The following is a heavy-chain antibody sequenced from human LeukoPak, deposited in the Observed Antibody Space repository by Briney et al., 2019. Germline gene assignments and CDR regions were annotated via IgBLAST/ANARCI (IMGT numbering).Heavy chain of an antibody. CDR3: ARPRPYYDSSGGAYHFDH. CDR2: IYPADSDT. V-gene: IGHV5-51*01. CDR1: GSSFTNYW. J-gene: IGHJ4*02. D-gene: IGHD3-22*01. Sequence: GESLKISFKGSGSSFTNYWIGWVRQLPGKGLEWMGIIYPADSDTSYSPSFQGQVTISVDMSISTAYLQWSSLKASDTAMYYCARPRPYYDSSGGAYHFDHWGQGTLVTVSS.